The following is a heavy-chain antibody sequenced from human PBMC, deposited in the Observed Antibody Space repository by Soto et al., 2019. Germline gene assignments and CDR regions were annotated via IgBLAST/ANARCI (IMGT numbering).Heavy chain of an antibody. CDR1: GYTFTSYA. D-gene: IGHD3-22*01. V-gene: IGHV1-3*01. CDR3: ARVYRPSPSSGYEGIDY. J-gene: IGHJ4*02. CDR2: INAGNGNT. Sequence: ASVKVSWKASGYTFTSYAMHWVRQAPGQRLEWMGWINAGNGNTKYSQKFQGRVTISVDTSKNQFSLKLSSVTAADTAVYYCARVYRPSPSSGYEGIDYWGQGTLVTVSS.